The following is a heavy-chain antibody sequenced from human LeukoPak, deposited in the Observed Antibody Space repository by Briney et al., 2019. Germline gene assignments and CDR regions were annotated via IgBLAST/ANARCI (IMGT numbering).Heavy chain of an antibody. CDR1: GFTFSSYA. Sequence: PGGSLRLSCAPSGFTFSSYAMRWVRQAPGKGLEWVSAISGSVGSTYYADSVKGRFTIPRDNSKNTLYLEMNSLGSEDTAVYYCAKETMIVVVTFDYWGQGTLVTVSS. CDR2: ISGSVGST. V-gene: IGHV3-23*01. J-gene: IGHJ4*02. D-gene: IGHD3-22*01. CDR3: AKETMIVVVTFDY.